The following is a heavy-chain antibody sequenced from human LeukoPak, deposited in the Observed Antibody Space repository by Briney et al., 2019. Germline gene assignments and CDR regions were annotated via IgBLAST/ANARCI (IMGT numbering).Heavy chain of an antibody. CDR2: INHSGST. Sequence: SETLSLTCAVYGGSFSGYYWSWIRQPPGKGLEWIGEINHSGSTNYNPSLKSRVTIPVDTSKNQFSLKLSSVTAADTAVYYCARAPRGRYYDSSGYFTYWGQGTLVTVSS. CDR1: GGSFSGYY. D-gene: IGHD3-22*01. CDR3: ARAPRGRYYDSSGYFTY. V-gene: IGHV4-34*01. J-gene: IGHJ4*02.